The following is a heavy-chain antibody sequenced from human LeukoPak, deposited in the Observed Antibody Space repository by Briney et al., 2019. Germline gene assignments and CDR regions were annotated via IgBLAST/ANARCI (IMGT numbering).Heavy chain of an antibody. D-gene: IGHD3-22*01. J-gene: IGHJ3*02. V-gene: IGHV3-23*01. CDR3: TTDFVSTPPITMMAYDAFDI. Sequence: PGGSLRLSCAASGFTFNTYAMSWVRQAPGKGLEWVSSNSGSGGSTYYADSVEGRFTIPRDNSKNTLYLQMNSLKTEDTAVYYCTTDFVSTPPITMMAYDAFDIWGQGTMVTVSS. CDR2: NSGSGGST. CDR1: GFTFNTYA.